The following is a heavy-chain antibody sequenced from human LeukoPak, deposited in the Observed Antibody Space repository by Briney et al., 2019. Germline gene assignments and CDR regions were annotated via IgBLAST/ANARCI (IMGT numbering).Heavy chain of an antibody. Sequence: SETLSLTCAVYGVSFSRYYWSWIRQPPGKGLEWIGEINHSGSTNYNPSLKSRVTISVDTSKNQFSLKLSSVTAADTAVYYCARGRRYYYDRSGYFFWGQGTLVTVSS. V-gene: IGHV4-34*01. D-gene: IGHD3-22*01. CDR1: GVSFSRYY. J-gene: IGHJ4*02. CDR2: INHSGST. CDR3: ARGRRYYYDRSGYFF.